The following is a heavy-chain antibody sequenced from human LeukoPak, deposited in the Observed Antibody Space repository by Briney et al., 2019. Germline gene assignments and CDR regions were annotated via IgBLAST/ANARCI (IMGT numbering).Heavy chain of an antibody. Sequence: ASVKVSCKVSGYSLTELSMHWVRQAPGKGLEWMGGFDPEDGETIYAQKFQGRVTMTKDTSTDTAYMELSSLRSEDTAVYHCARASALRGWFGETRGPSRANFFDIWGQGTMVTVSS. D-gene: IGHD3-10*01. J-gene: IGHJ3*02. CDR1: GYSLTELS. CDR2: FDPEDGET. V-gene: IGHV1-24*01. CDR3: ARASALRGWFGETRGPSRANFFDI.